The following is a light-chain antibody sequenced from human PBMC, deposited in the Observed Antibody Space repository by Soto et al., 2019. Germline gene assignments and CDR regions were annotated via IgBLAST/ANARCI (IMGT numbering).Light chain of an antibody. J-gene: IGLJ1*01. Sequence: QSVLTQPPSVSAAPGQKVTISCSGSSSNIGGNSVSWYQQLPGTAPKLLIYDDDKRPSGIPDRFSGSKSGTSATLGITGFQTGDDADYYCGSWDSSLSAYVFATGTKVTV. CDR1: SSNIGGNS. CDR2: DDD. CDR3: GSWDSSLSAYV. V-gene: IGLV1-51*01.